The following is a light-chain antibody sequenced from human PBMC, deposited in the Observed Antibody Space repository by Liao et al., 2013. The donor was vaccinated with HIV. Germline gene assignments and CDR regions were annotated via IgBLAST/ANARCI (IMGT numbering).Light chain of an antibody. Sequence: SYVLTQPPAVSVAPGQTATLSCGEIVVGTKSVHWYRQRPGQAPVVVMYYISDRPSGIPERFSGSISGKTATLTISRVEAGDEADYYCQVWDSSSDHYVFGTGTKVTVL. CDR2: YIS. V-gene: IGLV3-21*04. J-gene: IGLJ1*01. CDR1: VVGTKS. CDR3: QVWDSSSDHYV.